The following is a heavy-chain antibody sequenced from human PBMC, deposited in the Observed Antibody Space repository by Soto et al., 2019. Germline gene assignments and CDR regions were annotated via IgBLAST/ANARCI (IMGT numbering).Heavy chain of an antibody. CDR3: AGRGYCSSTSCYAFDY. CDR1: GGTFSSYA. V-gene: IGHV1-69*13. CDR2: IIPIFGTA. Sequence: ASVKVSCKASGGTFSSYAISWVRQAPGQGLEWMGGIIPIFGTANYAQKFQGRVTITADEFTSTAYMELSSLISEDTAGYDCAGRGYCSSTSCYAFDYWGQGTLVTVSS. D-gene: IGHD2-2*01. J-gene: IGHJ4*02.